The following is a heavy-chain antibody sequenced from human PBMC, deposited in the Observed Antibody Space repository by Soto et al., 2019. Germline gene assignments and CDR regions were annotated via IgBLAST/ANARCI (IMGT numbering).Heavy chain of an antibody. CDR1: GYTFTSYG. V-gene: IGHV1-18*01. Sequence: ASVKVSCKTSGYTFTSYGISWVRQASGQGLEWMGWITANNVNTNYAQKFQGRVTMTTDTSTATAYMELRSLRSDDTAVYYCARDMGGYYFEPNDYWGQGTLVTVSS. D-gene: IGHD3-22*01. J-gene: IGHJ4*02. CDR2: ITANNVNT. CDR3: ARDMGGYYFEPNDY.